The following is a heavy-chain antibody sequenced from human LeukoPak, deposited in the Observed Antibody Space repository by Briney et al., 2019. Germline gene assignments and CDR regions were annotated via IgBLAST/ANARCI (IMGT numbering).Heavy chain of an antibody. CDR2: IKSKTDGGTT. CDR3: TIPGNEDY. D-gene: IGHD2-8*01. J-gene: IGHJ4*02. V-gene: IGHV3-15*01. Sequence: GGSLRLSCAASGFIFNNAKMHWVRQAPGKGLEWLGRIKSKTDGGTTDYAAPVKGRFTISRDDSKNTLYLQMNSLKTEDTAVYYCTIPGNEDYWGQGTLVTVSS. CDR1: GFIFNNAK.